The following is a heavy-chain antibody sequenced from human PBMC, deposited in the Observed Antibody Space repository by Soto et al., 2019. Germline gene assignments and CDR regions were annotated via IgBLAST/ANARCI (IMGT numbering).Heavy chain of an antibody. J-gene: IGHJ4*02. Sequence: EVQLVESGGGLVQPGRSLRLSCAASGFTFDDYAMNWVRQAPGKGLEWVSGISWNSGRVAYAESVKGRFTISRDNAKNSLYLQMNSLRAEDTALYYCAKEAGYSCSGGSCYFDYWGQGTLVTVSS. D-gene: IGHD2-15*01. V-gene: IGHV3-9*01. CDR1: GFTFDDYA. CDR2: ISWNSGRV. CDR3: AKEAGYSCSGGSCYFDY.